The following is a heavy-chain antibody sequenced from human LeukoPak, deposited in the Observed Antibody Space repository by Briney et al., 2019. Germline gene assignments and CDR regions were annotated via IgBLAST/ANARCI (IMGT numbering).Heavy chain of an antibody. CDR1: GFTFSSYS. J-gene: IGHJ4*02. CDR3: ARIGPSPTSWSIDY. Sequence: GGSLRLSCAASGFTFSSYSMNWVRQAPGKGLEWVSSISSSSSYIYYADSVKGRSTISRDNAKNSLYLQMNSLRAEDTAVYYCARIGPSPTSWSIDYWGQGTLVTVSS. V-gene: IGHV3-21*01. D-gene: IGHD2-2*01. CDR2: ISSSSSYI.